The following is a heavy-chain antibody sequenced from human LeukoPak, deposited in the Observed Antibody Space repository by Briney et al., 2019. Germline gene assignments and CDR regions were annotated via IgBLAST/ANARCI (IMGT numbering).Heavy chain of an antibody. Sequence: GGSLRLSCAASGFTFSSYAMHWVRQAPGKGLEWVAVISYDGSNKYYADSVKGRFTISRDNSKNTLYLQMNSLRAEDTAVYYCARGSIAASALDYWGQGTLVTVSS. D-gene: IGHD6-13*01. CDR2: ISYDGSNK. J-gene: IGHJ4*02. CDR3: ARGSIAASALDY. CDR1: GFTFSSYA. V-gene: IGHV3-30-3*01.